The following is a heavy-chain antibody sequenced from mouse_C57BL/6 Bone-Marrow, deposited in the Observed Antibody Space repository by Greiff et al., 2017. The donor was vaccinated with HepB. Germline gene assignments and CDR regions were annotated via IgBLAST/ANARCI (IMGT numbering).Heavy chain of an antibody. D-gene: IGHD3-1*01. CDR3: AGLRFAMDY. V-gene: IGHV3-6*01. Sequence: EVKLQESGPGLVKPSQSLSLTCSVTGYSITSGYYWNWIRQFPGNKLEWMGYISYDGSNNYNPSLKNRISITRDTSKNQFFLKLNSVTTEDTATYYWAGLRFAMDYWGQGTSVTVSS. CDR2: ISYDGSN. CDR1: GYSITSGYY. J-gene: IGHJ4*01.